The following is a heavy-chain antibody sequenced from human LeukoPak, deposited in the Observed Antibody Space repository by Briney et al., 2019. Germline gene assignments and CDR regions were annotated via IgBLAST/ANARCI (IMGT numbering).Heavy chain of an antibody. D-gene: IGHD3-3*01. CDR1: GGTFSSYA. Sequence: ASVKVSCKASGGTFSSYAISWVRQAPGQGLEWMGGIIPIFGTANYAQKFQGRVTITADESTSTAYMELSSLRSEDTAVYYCARDPHYDFWSGYPHGPNWFDPWGRGTLVTVSS. V-gene: IGHV1-69*13. CDR2: IIPIFGTA. CDR3: ARDPHYDFWSGYPHGPNWFDP. J-gene: IGHJ5*02.